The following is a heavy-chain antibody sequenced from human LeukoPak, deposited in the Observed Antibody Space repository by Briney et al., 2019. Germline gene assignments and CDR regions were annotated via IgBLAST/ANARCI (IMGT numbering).Heavy chain of an antibody. CDR2: IYPGDSDT. CDR3: ARDGIRRITIFGVVSSGFDY. D-gene: IGHD3-3*01. CDR1: GYSFTSYW. Sequence: GESLKISCKGSGYSFTSYWIGWVRQMPGKGLEWMGIIYPGDSDTRYSPSFQGQVTISADKSISTAYLQWSSLKASDTAMYYCARDGIRRITIFGVVSSGFDYWGQGTLVTVSS. J-gene: IGHJ4*02. V-gene: IGHV5-51*01.